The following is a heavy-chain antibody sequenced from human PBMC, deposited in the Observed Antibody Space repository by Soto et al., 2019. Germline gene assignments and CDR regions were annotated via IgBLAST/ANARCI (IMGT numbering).Heavy chain of an antibody. CDR2: IYHSGSA. D-gene: IGHD3-3*01. V-gene: IGHV4-38-2*01. Sequence: PSETLSLTCAVSSYSISGGFYWAWIRQPPGKGLEWIGNIYHSGSAHYNPSLKSRVTMSVDTSKNNFSLRLTSVTAADTAVYYCARLTIFEYWFDPWGQGILVTVSS. CDR1: SYSISGGFY. CDR3: ARLTIFEYWFDP. J-gene: IGHJ5*02.